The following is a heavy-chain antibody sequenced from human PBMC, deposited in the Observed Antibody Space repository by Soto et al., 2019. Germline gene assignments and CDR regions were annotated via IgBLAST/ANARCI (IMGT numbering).Heavy chain of an antibody. Sequence: QVQLVQSGAEVKKPGSSVKVSCKASGGTFSSYAISWVRQAPGQGLEWMGGIIPIFGTANYEQKFQGRVTITADESTRTAYMELGSLRSEDTAVYYCARVVHGGNTGDAFDIWGQGTMVTVSS. CDR2: IIPIFGTA. CDR1: GGTFSSYA. CDR3: ARVVHGGNTGDAFDI. D-gene: IGHD1-26*01. V-gene: IGHV1-69*01. J-gene: IGHJ3*02.